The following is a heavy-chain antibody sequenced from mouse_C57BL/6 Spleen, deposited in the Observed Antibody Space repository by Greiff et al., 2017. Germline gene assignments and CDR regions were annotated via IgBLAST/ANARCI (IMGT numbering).Heavy chain of an antibody. CDR1: GYSITSGYY. CDR2: ISYDGSN. CDR3: ARAGYFDY. V-gene: IGHV3-6*01. J-gene: IGHJ2*01. Sequence: VQLQESGPGLVKPSQSLSLTCSVTGYSITSGYYWNWIRQFPGNKLEWMGYISYDGSNNYNPSLKNRISITRDTSKNQFLLKLNSVTTEDTATYYCARAGYFDYWGQGTTLTVAS.